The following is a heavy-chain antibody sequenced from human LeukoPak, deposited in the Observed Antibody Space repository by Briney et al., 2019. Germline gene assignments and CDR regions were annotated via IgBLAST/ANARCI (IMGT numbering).Heavy chain of an antibody. CDR3: AREGEGCSGGSCYYAFDL. CDR2: IIPIFGTA. Sequence: SVKVSCKASGGTFSSYAISWVRQAPGQGLEWMGGIIPIFGTANYAQKFQGRVTITADESTSTAYMELSSLRSEDTAVYYCAREGEGCSGGSCYYAFDLWGQGTMATVSS. D-gene: IGHD2-15*01. J-gene: IGHJ3*01. V-gene: IGHV1-69*13. CDR1: GGTFSSYA.